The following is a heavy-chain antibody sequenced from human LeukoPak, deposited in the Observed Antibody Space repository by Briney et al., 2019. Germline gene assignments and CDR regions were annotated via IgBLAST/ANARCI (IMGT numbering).Heavy chain of an antibody. D-gene: IGHD5-24*01. CDR1: GFMFDDYA. V-gene: IGHV3-43*02. CDR2: ISGDGVSS. Sequence: SGGSLRLSCAASGFMFDDYAMHWVRQAPGRGLEWVSLISGDGVSSFYADSVRGRFTISRDNNNNSLSLQMHSLTTEDTAFHYCAREQFSHTSNYFDNWGQGILVTVSS. CDR3: AREQFSHTSNYFDN. J-gene: IGHJ4*02.